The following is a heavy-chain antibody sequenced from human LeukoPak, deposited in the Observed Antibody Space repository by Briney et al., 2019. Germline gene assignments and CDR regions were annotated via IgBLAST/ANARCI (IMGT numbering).Heavy chain of an antibody. Sequence: PGGSLRLSCATSGFTFNSCPMHWVRQAPGKGLESISAISGDGGATYYANSVKGRFTISRDNSENTLYLQMGSLTTDDTAVYYCAREGTPGTLDYWGQGTLVTVSS. J-gene: IGHJ4*02. V-gene: IGHV3-64*01. D-gene: IGHD6-13*01. CDR2: ISGDGGAT. CDR1: GFTFNSCP. CDR3: AREGTPGTLDY.